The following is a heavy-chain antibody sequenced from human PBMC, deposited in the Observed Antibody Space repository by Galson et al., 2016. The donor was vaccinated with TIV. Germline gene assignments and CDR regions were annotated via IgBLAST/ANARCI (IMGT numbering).Heavy chain of an antibody. CDR1: GGSFSANY. V-gene: IGHV4-34*01. J-gene: IGHJ4*02. CDR3: ARSDYGDSLDY. D-gene: IGHD4-17*01. CDR2: ISPSGSP. Sequence: LTCAVSGGSFSANYWGWIRQSPGKGLEWIGEISPSGSPNYNPSLKSRITISVDMSKNQFSLKLSSVTAADTAVYYCARSDYGDSLDYWGQGTLVTVSS.